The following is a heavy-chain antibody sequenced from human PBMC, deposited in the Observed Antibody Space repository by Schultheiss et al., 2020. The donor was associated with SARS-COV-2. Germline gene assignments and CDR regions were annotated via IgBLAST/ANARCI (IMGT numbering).Heavy chain of an antibody. V-gene: IGHV1-8*01. D-gene: IGHD2-2*01. CDR2: MNPNSGNT. CDR1: GYTFTSYD. CDR3: ARGGGCSSTSCYFGY. Sequence: ASVKVSCKASGYTFTSYDINWVRQATGQGLEWMGWMNPNSGNTGYAQKFQGRVTITRDTSASTAYMELSSLRSEDTAVYYCARGGGCSSTSCYFGYWGQGTLVTVSS. J-gene: IGHJ4*02.